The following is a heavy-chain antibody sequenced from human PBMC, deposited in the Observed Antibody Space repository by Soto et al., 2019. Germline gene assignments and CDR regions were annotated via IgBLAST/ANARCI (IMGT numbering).Heavy chain of an antibody. Sequence: QVQLVESGGGLVKPGGSLRLSCAASGFTFSDYYMSWIRQAPGKGLAWVSYISSSCSTIYYADSVKGRFTIARDNAKNSLYLQMNGLRAEDTAWYYCARVNTGVGGDYMDVWGKGTTVTVSS. J-gene: IGHJ6*03. CDR1: GFTFSDYY. CDR2: ISSSCSTI. V-gene: IGHV3-11*01. CDR3: ARVNTGVGGDYMDV. D-gene: IGHD2-15*01.